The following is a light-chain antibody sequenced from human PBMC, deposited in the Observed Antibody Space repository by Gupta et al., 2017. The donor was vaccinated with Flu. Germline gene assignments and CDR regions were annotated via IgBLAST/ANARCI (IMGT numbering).Light chain of an antibody. V-gene: IGKV2-30*01. CDR1: QSRGTNGGITY. CDR2: KVS. J-gene: IGKJ3*01. Sequence: TLGQPASISCRSSQSRGTNGGITYLTWFNQRPGQAPRRLIYKVSHRDAGVPDRFSGSGSGNDLTLRISRGEQEDVGVYYCRQGTHWRDITFGHGTKVEIK. CDR3: RQGTHWRDIT.